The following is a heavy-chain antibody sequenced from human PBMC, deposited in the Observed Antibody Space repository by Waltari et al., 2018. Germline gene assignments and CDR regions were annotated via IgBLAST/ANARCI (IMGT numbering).Heavy chain of an antibody. Sequence: QVQLQESGPGLVKPSETLSLTCTVSGGSISSHSWSWIRQPPGKGLEWIGYIYYSGSTNYNPSLKSRVTISVDTSKNQFSLKLSSVTAADTAVYYCARVRSRGFDYWGQGTLVTVSS. V-gene: IGHV4-59*11. J-gene: IGHJ4*02. CDR2: IYYSGST. D-gene: IGHD3-10*01. CDR3: ARVRSRGFDY. CDR1: GGSISSHS.